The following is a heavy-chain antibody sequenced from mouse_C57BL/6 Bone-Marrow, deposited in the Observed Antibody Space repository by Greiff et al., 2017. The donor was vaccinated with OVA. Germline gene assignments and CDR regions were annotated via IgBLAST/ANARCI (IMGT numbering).Heavy chain of an antibody. D-gene: IGHD2-3*01. CDR2: SRNKANDYTT. Sequence: EVMLVESGGGLVQSGRSLRLSCATSGFTFSDFYMEWVRQAPGKGLEWIAASRNKANDYTTEYSASVKGRFIVSRDTSQSILYLQMNALRAEDTAIYYCARAVYDGYYYWYFDVWGTGTTVTVSS. J-gene: IGHJ1*03. V-gene: IGHV7-1*01. CDR3: ARAVYDGYYYWYFDV. CDR1: GFTFSDFY.